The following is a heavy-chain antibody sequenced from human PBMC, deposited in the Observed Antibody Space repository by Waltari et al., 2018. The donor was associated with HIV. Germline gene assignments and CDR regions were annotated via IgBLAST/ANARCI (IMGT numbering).Heavy chain of an antibody. D-gene: IGHD6-25*01. V-gene: IGHV4-39*01. CDR3: ASCSDYMGCKY. J-gene: IGHJ4*02. CDR2: IYSSGTTY. CDR1: GGSMISPSNY. Sequence: QLQLQEAGPGLVKPSETLSLTCNVSGGSMISPSNYWAWILQPPGKGLEWVGTIYSSGTTYYYNPSLKSRLTMSVDTSKNQFSLKLSSVGAADTAVFYCASCSDYMGCKYWGQGTLVTVSP.